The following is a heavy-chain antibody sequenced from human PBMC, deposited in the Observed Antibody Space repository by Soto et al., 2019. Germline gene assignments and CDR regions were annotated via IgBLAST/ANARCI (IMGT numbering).Heavy chain of an antibody. Sequence: EVQLVESGGGLIQPGGSLRLSCAASGFTFSDHQMNWVRQAPGRGLEWVSVIYSSGTTYYGDSVKGRFTISRDNSKNTLYLQMNSLRIEDTALYYCARAGSPFHSDSTGYWGFDYWGQGTLVTVSS. CDR2: IYSSGTT. J-gene: IGHJ4*02. D-gene: IGHD3-9*01. CDR1: GFTFSDHQ. V-gene: IGHV3-53*01. CDR3: ARAGSPFHSDSTGYWGFDY.